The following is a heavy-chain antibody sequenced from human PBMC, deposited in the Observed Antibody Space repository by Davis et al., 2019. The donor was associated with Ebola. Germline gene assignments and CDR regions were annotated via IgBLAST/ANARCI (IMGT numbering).Heavy chain of an antibody. J-gene: IGHJ6*02. Sequence: GGSLRLSCAASGFTFSDYYMSWIRQAPGKGLEWVSYISSSGSTIYYADSVKGRFTISRDNSKNTLYLQMNSLRAEDTAVYYCARTRTDFWSGYSPITYYYYYGMDVWGQGTTVTVSS. D-gene: IGHD3-3*01. CDR2: ISSSGSTI. CDR1: GFTFSDYY. V-gene: IGHV3-11*04. CDR3: ARTRTDFWSGYSPITYYYYYGMDV.